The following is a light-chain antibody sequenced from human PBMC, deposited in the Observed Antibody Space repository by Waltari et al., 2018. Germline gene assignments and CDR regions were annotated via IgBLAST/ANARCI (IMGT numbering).Light chain of an antibody. CDR1: QSVSSY. Sequence: EIVLTQSPATLSLSPGERATLSCRASQSVSSYLAWYQQKPGQAPRLLIYDASTRATGIPARFSGSGSGTDFTLTINSLEPEDFAVYYCQQRSDWSALTFGGGTKVEIK. J-gene: IGKJ4*01. CDR2: DAS. CDR3: QQRSDWSALT. V-gene: IGKV3-11*01.